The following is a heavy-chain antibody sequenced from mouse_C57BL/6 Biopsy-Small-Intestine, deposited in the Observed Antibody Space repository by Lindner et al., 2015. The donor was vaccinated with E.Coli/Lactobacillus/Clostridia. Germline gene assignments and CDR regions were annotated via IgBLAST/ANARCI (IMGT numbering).Heavy chain of an antibody. Sequence: VQLQESGAELVRPGASVKLSCTASGFNIKDDYMHWVKQRPEQGLEWIGWIYPENGDTEYASKLQGKATITADTSSNTAYLQLSSLTSEDTAVYYCTSGALLSMDYWGQGTSVTVSS. CDR2: IYPENGDT. J-gene: IGHJ4*01. D-gene: IGHD2-10*01. CDR3: TSGALLSMDY. CDR1: GFNIKDDY. V-gene: IGHV14-4*01.